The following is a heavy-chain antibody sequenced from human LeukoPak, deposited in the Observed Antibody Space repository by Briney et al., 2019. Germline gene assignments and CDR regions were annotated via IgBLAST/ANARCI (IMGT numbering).Heavy chain of an antibody. CDR1: GFTFSSYA. Sequence: GGSLRLSCAASGFTFSSYAMSWVRQAPGKGLEWVANIKQDGSEKYYVDSVKGRFTISRDNAKNSLYLQMNSLRAEDTAVYYCARGNPPGDWGQGTLVTVSS. CDR2: IKQDGSEK. J-gene: IGHJ4*02. CDR3: ARGNPPGD. D-gene: IGHD1-14*01. V-gene: IGHV3-7*04.